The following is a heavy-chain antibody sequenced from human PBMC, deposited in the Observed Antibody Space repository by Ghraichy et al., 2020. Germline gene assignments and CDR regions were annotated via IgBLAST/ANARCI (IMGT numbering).Heavy chain of an antibody. CDR1: GFTFSSYA. CDR3: AKEPYYYGSGSYYKEYYFDY. Sequence: LSLTCAASGFTFSSYAMSWVRQAPGKGLEWVSAISGSGGSTYYADSVKGRFTISRDNSKNTLYLQMNSLRAEDTAVYYCAKEPYYYGSGSYYKEYYFDYWGQGTLVTVSS. V-gene: IGHV3-23*01. J-gene: IGHJ4*02. CDR2: ISGSGGST. D-gene: IGHD3-10*01.